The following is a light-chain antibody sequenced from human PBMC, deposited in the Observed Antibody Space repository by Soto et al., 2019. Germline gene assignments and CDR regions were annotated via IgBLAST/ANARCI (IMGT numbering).Light chain of an antibody. CDR1: ALPKKY. J-gene: IGLJ1*01. Sequence: SYELTQPPSVSVSPGQTARITCSGDALPKKYAYWYQQKSGQAPVLVIYEDNKRPSEIPERFSASSSGTMATLTITGAQVEDEADYYCYSKDSSDNRVFGTGTKLTVL. CDR2: EDN. V-gene: IGLV3-10*01. CDR3: YSKDSSDNRV.